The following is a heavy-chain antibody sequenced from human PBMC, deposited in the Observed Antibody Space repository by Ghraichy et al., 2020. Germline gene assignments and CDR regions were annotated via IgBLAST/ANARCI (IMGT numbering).Heavy chain of an antibody. Sequence: SETLSLTCSVTGGTISSYFWTWVRQPPGKPLEWVGHISHTGATDYNPSLTTPVTISLDTSKMQFSLQLTAVTAADTAMYYCAATIGATPPRTWGPGILVTVS. CDR1: GGTISSYF. V-gene: IGHV4-59*03. J-gene: IGHJ5*01. CDR3: AATIGATPPRT. D-gene: IGHD1-26*01. CDR2: ISHTGAT.